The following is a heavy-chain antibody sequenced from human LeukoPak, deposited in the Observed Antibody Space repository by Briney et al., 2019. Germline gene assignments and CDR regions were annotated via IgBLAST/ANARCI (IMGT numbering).Heavy chain of an antibody. D-gene: IGHD2-15*01. CDR1: GYTFTDYY. Sequence: ASVKVSCKASGYTFTDYYMHWVRQAPGQGLEGMGWINPNSGGTNYTQKFQGRVTMTRDTSISTAYMELSRLRSDDTAVYYCARGKVGYCSGGSCDNWFDPWGQGTLVTVSS. J-gene: IGHJ5*02. CDR3: ARGKVGYCSGGSCDNWFDP. V-gene: IGHV1-2*02. CDR2: INPNSGGT.